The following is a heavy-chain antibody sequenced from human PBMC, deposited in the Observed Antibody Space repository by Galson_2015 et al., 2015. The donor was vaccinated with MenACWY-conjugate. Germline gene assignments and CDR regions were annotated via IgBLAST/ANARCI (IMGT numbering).Heavy chain of an antibody. CDR2: ISGSGGST. D-gene: IGHD6-13*01. CDR1: GFTFSSYA. J-gene: IGHJ4*02. CDR3: AKDGDSSSWCVNDY. V-gene: IGHV3-23*01. Sequence: SLRLSCAASGFTFSSYAMSWVRQAPGKGLEWVSAISGSGGSTYYADSVKGRFTISRDNSKNTLYLQMNSLRAEDTAVYHCAKDGDSSSWCVNDYWGQGTLVTVSS.